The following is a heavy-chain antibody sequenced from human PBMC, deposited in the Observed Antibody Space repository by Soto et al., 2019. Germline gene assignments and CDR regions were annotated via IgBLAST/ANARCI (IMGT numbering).Heavy chain of an antibody. Sequence: SETLSLTCAVSGAPISSQTYYWVWIRQPPGKGLEWIGTISLGATTYYSPSLKSRLTASLDKSNNQFSLRLTSVTAADTAVYFCAREIVTAGGNNYFDPWGPGTLVTVSS. CDR1: GAPISSQTYY. CDR3: AREIVTAGGNNYFDP. J-gene: IGHJ5*02. V-gene: IGHV4-39*07. D-gene: IGHD2-21*02. CDR2: ISLGATT.